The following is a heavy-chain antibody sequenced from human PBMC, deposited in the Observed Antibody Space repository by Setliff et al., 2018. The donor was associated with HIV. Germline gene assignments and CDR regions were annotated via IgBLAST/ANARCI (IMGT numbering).Heavy chain of an antibody. Sequence: SETLSLTCTVSGDSITRGSYHWSWIRQPAGKGLEWIGHIYTSGKTHYSPSLKSRITISADTSKNQFSLKLTSVTAADTAVYYCARHRPWEVDVFDIWGQGTMVTVSS. V-gene: IGHV4-61*09. CDR3: ARHRPWEVDVFDI. CDR1: GDSITRGSYH. CDR2: IYTSGKT. D-gene: IGHD1-26*01. J-gene: IGHJ3*02.